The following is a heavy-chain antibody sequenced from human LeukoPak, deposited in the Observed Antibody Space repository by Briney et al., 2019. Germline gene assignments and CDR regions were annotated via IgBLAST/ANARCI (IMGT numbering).Heavy chain of an antibody. D-gene: IGHD7-27*01. CDR1: GFSFSSYD. Sequence: GGSLRLSCAASGFSFSSYDMHWVRQAPGKGLEWVSGIGKAGDTYYPGSVKGRFTISRENAKNSLYLQMNSLRAGDTAVYYCARGKFAGEHYFDYWGQGTLATVSS. CDR2: IGKAGDT. V-gene: IGHV3-13*01. CDR3: ARGKFAGEHYFDY. J-gene: IGHJ4*02.